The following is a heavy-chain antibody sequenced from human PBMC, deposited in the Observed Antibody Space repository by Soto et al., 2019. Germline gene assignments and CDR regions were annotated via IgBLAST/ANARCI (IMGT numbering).Heavy chain of an antibody. Sequence: ASVKVSCKVSGYTLTELSMHWVRQAPGKGLEWMGGFDPEDGETIYAQKFQGRVTMTEDTSTDTAYMELSSLRSEDTAVYYCATADEYDISTGYYNSFANDAFDIWGQGTMVTVSS. CDR2: FDPEDGET. D-gene: IGHD3-9*01. CDR1: GYTLTELS. CDR3: ATADEYDISTGYYNSFANDAFDI. J-gene: IGHJ3*02. V-gene: IGHV1-24*01.